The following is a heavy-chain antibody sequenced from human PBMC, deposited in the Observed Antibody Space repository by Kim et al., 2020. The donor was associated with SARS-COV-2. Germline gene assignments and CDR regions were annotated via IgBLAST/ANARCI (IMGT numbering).Heavy chain of an antibody. Sequence: SETLSLTCTVYGGSIISTSYYWGWNRQPPGEKMEWIGSMYYTGSTYYNPSLKSRVALSAATYRNQFNLKLTSASAADTAVCSCGSSRLGDLFAACFQ. CDR2: MYYTGST. V-gene: IGHV4-39*01. CDR3: GSSRLGDLFAACFQ. CDR1: GGSIISTSYY. D-gene: IGHD3-10*01. J-gene: IGHJ1*01.